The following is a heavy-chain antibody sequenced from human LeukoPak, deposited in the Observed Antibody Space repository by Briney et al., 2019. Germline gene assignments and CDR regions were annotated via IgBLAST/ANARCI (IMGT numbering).Heavy chain of an antibody. V-gene: IGHV4-59*01. J-gene: IGHJ4*02. CDR2: IYYSGST. D-gene: IGHD4-11*01. CDR1: GGSISSYY. Sequence: SETLSLTRTVSGGSISSYYWSWIRQPPGKGLEWIGFIYYSGSTNYNPSLKSRVTISVDTSKNQFSLKLSSVTAADTAVYYCARLRHGYSNLYYFDYWGQGTLVTVSS. CDR3: ARLRHGYSNLYYFDY.